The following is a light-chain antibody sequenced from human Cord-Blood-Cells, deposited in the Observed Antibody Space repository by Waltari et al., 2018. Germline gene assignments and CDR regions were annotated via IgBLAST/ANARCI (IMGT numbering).Light chain of an antibody. CDR3: SSYAGSNNWV. J-gene: IGLJ3*02. CDR2: EVS. CDR1: SSDVGGYNY. Sequence: QSALTQSPSASGSPGQSVTISCTGTSSDVGGYNYVSWYQQHPGKAPKLMIYEVSKRPSGVPDRFSGAKSGDTAARTGSGLQAEDEADYYCSSYAGSNNWVFGGGTKLTVL. V-gene: IGLV2-8*01.